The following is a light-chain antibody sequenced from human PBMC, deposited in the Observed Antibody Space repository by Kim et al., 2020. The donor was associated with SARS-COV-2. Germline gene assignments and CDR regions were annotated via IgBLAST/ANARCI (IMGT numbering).Light chain of an antibody. V-gene: IGKV3-11*01. CDR3: QQSSKWPLT. CDR2: NAS. Sequence: EIVLTQSPATLSLSPGERATLSCGASQSVSNYLVWYQQKPGQAPRLLIFNASNRATGIPARFSGSGSGTDFTLTISSLEPEDFAVYYCQQSSKWPLTFGGGTKVDIK. CDR1: QSVSNY. J-gene: IGKJ4*01.